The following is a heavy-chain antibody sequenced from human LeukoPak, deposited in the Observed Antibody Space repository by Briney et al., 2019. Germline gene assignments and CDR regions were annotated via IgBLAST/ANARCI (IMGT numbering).Heavy chain of an antibody. CDR2: IRSNAYRGTT. D-gene: IGHD5-18*01. V-gene: IGHV3-49*04. CDR3: SRGPIELWVHNGMDV. CDR1: GFSVGDHA. Sequence: GRSLRLSCKGSGFSVGDHAMSWVRQAPGQGLEWVGFIRSNAYRGTTEYAASVKGRFTISRDDSNNIAYLRMNSLKTEDTAVYYCSRGPIELWVHNGMDVWGQGTTVTVSS. J-gene: IGHJ6*02.